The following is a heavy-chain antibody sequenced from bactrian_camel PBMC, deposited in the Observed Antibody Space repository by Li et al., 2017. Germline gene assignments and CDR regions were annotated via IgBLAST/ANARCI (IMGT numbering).Heavy chain of an antibody. D-gene: IGHD2*01. CDR2: IDGNGFA. V-gene: IGHV3S53*01. Sequence: HVQLVESGGGSVQAGGSLRLSCAASGDTISRHCMGWFRQAPGKDRERVATIDGNGFAMYADSVRGRFTISQDKAKGTLYLQMNSLKPEDTAMYYCAADHTEWWLLRKPGYWGQGTQVTVS. CDR1: GDTISRHC. J-gene: IGHJ6*01. CDR3: AADHTEWWLLRKPGY.